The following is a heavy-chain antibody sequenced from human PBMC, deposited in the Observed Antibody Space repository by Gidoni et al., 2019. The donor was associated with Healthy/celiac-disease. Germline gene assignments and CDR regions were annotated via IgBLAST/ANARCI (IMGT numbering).Heavy chain of an antibody. J-gene: IGHJ6*02. Sequence: QVQLVQSGAEVKKPGASVKVSCKASGYTFTSYDLNWVRQATGQGLEWMGWMNPNNGNTGYAQNFQGRVSMTRNTSISTAYMELSGLGSEDTAVYYCARGPWGTMVRGVLPYYYYGMDVWGQGTTVTVSS. D-gene: IGHD3-10*01. CDR1: GYTFTSYD. V-gene: IGHV1-8*01. CDR2: MNPNNGNT. CDR3: ARGPWGTMVRGVLPYYYYGMDV.